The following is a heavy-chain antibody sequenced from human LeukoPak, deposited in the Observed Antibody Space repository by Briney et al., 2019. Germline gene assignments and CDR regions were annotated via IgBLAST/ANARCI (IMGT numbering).Heavy chain of an antibody. CDR2: VFPSGNT. V-gene: IGHV4-38-2*01. Sequence: SETLSLTCAFSGPSTSSVYYWAWIRQPPGKGLEWVGSVFPSGNTYYKPSLKSRVNISLDTSKNHFSLNLTSVTATDTAVYYCARVPRITIFGVVTPYYMDVWGKGTTVTVSS. J-gene: IGHJ6*03. CDR3: ARVPRITIFGVVTPYYMDV. D-gene: IGHD3-3*01. CDR1: GPSTSSVYY.